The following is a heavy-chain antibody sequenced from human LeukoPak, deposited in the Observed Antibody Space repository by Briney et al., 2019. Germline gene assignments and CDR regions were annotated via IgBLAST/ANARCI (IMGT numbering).Heavy chain of an antibody. D-gene: IGHD6-19*01. CDR3: ARLSGWSLDD. V-gene: IGHV3-33*01. J-gene: IGHJ4*02. Sequence: GGSLGLSCAASGFIFSNNGMHWVRQAPGKGLEWVAVIWFDGTKKYYADSVKGRFTISRGNSKNTLHLQMDSLRAEDTAVCYCARLSGWSLDDCGRGTLATVSS. CDR2: IWFDGTKK. CDR1: GFIFSNNG.